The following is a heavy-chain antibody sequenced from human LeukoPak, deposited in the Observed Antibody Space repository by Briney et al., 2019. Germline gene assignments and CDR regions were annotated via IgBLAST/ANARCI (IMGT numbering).Heavy chain of an antibody. CDR2: INTNTGNP. CDR3: ARAPPGYCSGGSCYAYYYYGMDV. V-gene: IGHV7-4-1*02. D-gene: IGHD2-15*01. CDR1: GYIFTSYA. J-gene: IGHJ6*02. Sequence: GASVKVSCKASGYIFTSYAMNWVRQAPGQGLECMGWINTNTGNPTYAQGFTGRFVFSLDTSVSTAYLQISSLKAEDTAVYYCARAPPGYCSGGSCYAYYYYGMDVWGQGTAVTVSS.